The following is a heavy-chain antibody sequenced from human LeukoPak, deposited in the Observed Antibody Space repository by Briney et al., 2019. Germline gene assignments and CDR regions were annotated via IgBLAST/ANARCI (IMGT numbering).Heavy chain of an antibody. Sequence: ASVKVSCKASGYTFTSYGISWVRQAPGQGLEWMGWISAYNGNTNYAQKFQGWVTMTRDTSISTASMELSRLRSDDTAVYYCARGYCSSSSCYGGGWFDPWGQGTLVTVSS. D-gene: IGHD2-2*01. CDR3: ARGYCSSSSCYGGGWFDP. CDR1: GYTFTSYG. V-gene: IGHV1-18*01. J-gene: IGHJ5*02. CDR2: ISAYNGNT.